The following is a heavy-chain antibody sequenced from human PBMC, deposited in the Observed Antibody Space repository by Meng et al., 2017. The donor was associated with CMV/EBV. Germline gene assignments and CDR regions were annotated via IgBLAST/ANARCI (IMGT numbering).Heavy chain of an antibody. CDR3: ARGHAVYDYVWGSYPTPVGYFDY. Sequence: SETLSLTCAVYGGSFSGYYWSWVRQPPGKGLEWIGEINHSGSTNYNPSLKSRDSISVDTSKTQFTLKLSSVTAADTAVYYCARGHAVYDYVWGSYPTPVGYFDYWGQGTLVTVSS. CDR2: INHSGST. J-gene: IGHJ4*02. V-gene: IGHV4-34*01. CDR1: GGSFSGYY. D-gene: IGHD3-16*02.